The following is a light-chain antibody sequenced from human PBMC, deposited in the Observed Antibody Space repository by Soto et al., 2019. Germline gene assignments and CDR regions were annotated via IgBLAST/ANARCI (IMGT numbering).Light chain of an antibody. V-gene: IGKV1-27*01. CDR3: QKYNSAPLT. CDR2: GVF. CDR1: QSIRSC. Sequence: DIQMTPSPAYLSASVGDRGTITGRTSQSIRSCINWYQQKPGKVPKLLIYGVFTLQSGVPSRFSGSGSGTDFTLTISSLQPEDVATYYCQKYNSAPLTFGGGTKVDIK. J-gene: IGKJ4*01.